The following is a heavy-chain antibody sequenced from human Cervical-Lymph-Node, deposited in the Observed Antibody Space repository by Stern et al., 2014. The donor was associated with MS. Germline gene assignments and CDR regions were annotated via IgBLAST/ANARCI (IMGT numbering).Heavy chain of an antibody. J-gene: IGHJ6*02. CDR3: ARGEHDYGDYDHGMDV. D-gene: IGHD4/OR15-4a*01. CDR2: IIPMIGTP. V-gene: IGHV1-69*12. CDR1: GGTFSTGA. Sequence: QDQLVQSGAEVKKPGSSVKVSCRASGGTFSTGAVSWVRLAPGQGLEWMGGIIPMIGTPKYAQKFQGRVTITADESTNTAYLQLGSLIPEDTAVYYCARGEHDYGDYDHGMDVWGQGTTVTVSS.